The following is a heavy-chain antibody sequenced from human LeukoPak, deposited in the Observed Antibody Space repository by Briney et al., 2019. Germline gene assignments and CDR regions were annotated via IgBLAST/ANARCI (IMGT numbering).Heavy chain of an antibody. CDR3: ARGYDFWSGPYWYFDL. J-gene: IGHJ2*01. Sequence: PSETLSLTCTVSGGSIRRYHWSWIRPPAGKGLEWIGRIYTSGSTNYNPSLKSRGTIAVDKSKNQFSLKLSSVTAADTAVYYCARGYDFWSGPYWYFDLWGRGTLVTVSS. V-gene: IGHV4-4*07. CDR2: IYTSGST. CDR1: GGSIRRYH. D-gene: IGHD3-3*01.